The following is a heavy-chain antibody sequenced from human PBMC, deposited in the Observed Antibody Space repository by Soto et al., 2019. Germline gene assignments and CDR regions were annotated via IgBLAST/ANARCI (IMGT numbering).Heavy chain of an antibody. J-gene: IGHJ6*02. Sequence: SGPTLVNPTQTLTLTCTFSGFSLGTSGMCVSWIRQPPGKALEWLARIDWDDDKYYSTSLKTRLTISKDTSKNQVVLTMSNMDPVDTATYYCARMSSGYDFWSGYLHYYYYGMDVWGQGTTVTVSS. CDR3: ARMSSGYDFWSGYLHYYYYGMDV. D-gene: IGHD3-3*01. CDR1: GFSLGTSGMC. V-gene: IGHV2-70*11. CDR2: IDWDDDK.